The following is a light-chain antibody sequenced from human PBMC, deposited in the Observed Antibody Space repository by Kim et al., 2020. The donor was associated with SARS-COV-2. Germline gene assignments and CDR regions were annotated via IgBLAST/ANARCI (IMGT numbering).Light chain of an antibody. CDR3: QSYDTSLSGYV. V-gene: IGLV1-40*01. CDR1: SSNIGADYD. CDR2: GNT. Sequence: QRVTSSCTGSSSNIGADYDVHWYQQLHGTAPKLLIYGNTNRPSGVPDRFSGSKSGTSASLAITGLQAEDEADYYCQSYDTSLSGYVFGTGTKVTVL. J-gene: IGLJ1*01.